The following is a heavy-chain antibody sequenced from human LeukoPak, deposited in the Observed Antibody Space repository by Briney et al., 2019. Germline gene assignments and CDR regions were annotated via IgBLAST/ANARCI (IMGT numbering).Heavy chain of an antibody. CDR3: ARSPMGDGSSFDS. V-gene: IGHV1-8*01. D-gene: IGHD3-10*01. CDR1: RYISTSYD. Sequence: ASVKVSCKASRYISTSYDINWVRQATGQGLEWMGWMNPNNGNTGYAQKFQGRVTMTRGTSMNTAYMELTSLRSEDSAVYFCARSPMGDGSSFDSWGQGTLVTVSS. J-gene: IGHJ5*01. CDR2: MNPNNGNT.